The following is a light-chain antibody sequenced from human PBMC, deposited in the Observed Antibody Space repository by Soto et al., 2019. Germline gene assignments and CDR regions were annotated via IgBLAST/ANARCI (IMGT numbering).Light chain of an antibody. CDR1: SSDVGAYDC. CDR2: DVS. J-gene: IGLJ1*01. CDR3: SSSTPTRGLV. Sequence: QSALTQPPSASGSPGQSVTISCTGTSSDVGAYDCVSWYQHHPHKAPQLIIYDVSYRPSGASTRFSGSQSAGSASLTISGLQAEDEADYYCSSSTPTRGLVFGSGTKVTVL. V-gene: IGLV2-14*01.